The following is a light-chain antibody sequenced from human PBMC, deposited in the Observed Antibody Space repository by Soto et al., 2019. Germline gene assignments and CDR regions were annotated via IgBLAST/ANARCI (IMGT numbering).Light chain of an antibody. Sequence: MTQSPLSLPVTLGQPASISCMASQSLLYSDGNTYLTWYQQKPGKAPNVLINVASTLRSGVPSRFSGSGSGTEFTLTINSLQPDDFATYYCQQYNDYWGTFGQGTKVDIK. V-gene: IGKV1-5*01. CDR2: VAS. CDR1: QSLLYSDGNTY. J-gene: IGKJ1*01. CDR3: QQYNDYWGT.